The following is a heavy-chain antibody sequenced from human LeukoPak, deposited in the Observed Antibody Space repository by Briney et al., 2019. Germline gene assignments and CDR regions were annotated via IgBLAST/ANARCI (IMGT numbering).Heavy chain of an antibody. V-gene: IGHV4-4*02. Sequence: SGTLSLTCAVSGGSISSSNWWSWVRQPPGKGLEWIGEIYHSGSTNYNPSLKSRVTISVDKSKNQFSLKLSSVTAADTAVYYCARAPRSGSYYRLFDYWGQGTLVTVSS. CDR3: ARAPRSGSYYRLFDY. J-gene: IGHJ4*02. CDR1: GGSISSSNW. D-gene: IGHD1-26*01. CDR2: IYHSGST.